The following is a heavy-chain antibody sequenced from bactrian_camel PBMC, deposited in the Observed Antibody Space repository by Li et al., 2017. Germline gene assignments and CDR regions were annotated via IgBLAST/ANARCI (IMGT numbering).Heavy chain of an antibody. D-gene: IGHD7*01. V-gene: IGHV3S26*01. CDR2: IDGDGTT. CDR3: ATSAGPYCLALELADFAY. Sequence: HVQLVESGGGSVQTGGSLRLSCAASGDSLNTNCMAWFRQAPGKGREGVAAIDGDGTTSYTDSVKGRFTISKDNAKNTLYLQMNNLKPEDTAMYYCATSAGPYCLALELADFAYWGQGTQVTVS. J-gene: IGHJ6*01. CDR1: GDSLNTNC.